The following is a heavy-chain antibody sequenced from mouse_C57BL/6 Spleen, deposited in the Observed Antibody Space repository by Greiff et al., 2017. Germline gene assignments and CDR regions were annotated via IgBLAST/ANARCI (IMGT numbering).Heavy chain of an antibody. J-gene: IGHJ4*01. V-gene: IGHV1-55*01. CDR2: IYPGSGST. Sequence: QVQLQQPGAELVKPGASVKMSCKASGYTFTSYWITWVKQRPGQGLAWIGDIYPGSGSTNYNEKFKSKATLTVDTSSSTAYMQLSSLTSEDSAVYYCAREEDYYGSSYAMDYWGQGTSVTVSS. CDR1: GYTFTSYW. D-gene: IGHD1-1*01. CDR3: AREEDYYGSSYAMDY.